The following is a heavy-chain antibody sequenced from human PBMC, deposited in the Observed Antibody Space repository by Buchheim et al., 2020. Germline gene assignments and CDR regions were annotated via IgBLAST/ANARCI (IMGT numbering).Heavy chain of an antibody. J-gene: IGHJ5*02. CDR2: INNDGSTI. CDR1: GFTLSNYW. D-gene: IGHD5-18*01. Sequence: EVQLVESGGGLVQPGGSLRLSCAASGFTLSNYWMHWVRQAPGKGLVWVSHINNDGSTISYADSVKGRFTTSRDNARNTLYLQMNRLRVEDTAVYYCASYSTGDRFDPWGQGTL. CDR3: ASYSTGDRFDP. V-gene: IGHV3-74*01.